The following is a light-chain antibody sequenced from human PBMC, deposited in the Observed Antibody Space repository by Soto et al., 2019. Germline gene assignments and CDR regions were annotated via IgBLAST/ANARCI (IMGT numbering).Light chain of an antibody. CDR1: QSVKNNY. CDR3: QQYGSTPLT. V-gene: IGKV3-20*01. J-gene: IGKJ4*01. CDR2: DAS. Sequence: EIVLNHSPDTLSLSPGERATLSCRASQSVKNNYLAWYQQKPGQAPRFLIYDASSRATGIPDRFSGSGSGTDFTLTISRLEPEDFAVYYCQQYGSTPLTFGGGTKV.